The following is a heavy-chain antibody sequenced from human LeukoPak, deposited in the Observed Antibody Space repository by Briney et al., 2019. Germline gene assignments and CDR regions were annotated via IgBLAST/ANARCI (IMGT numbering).Heavy chain of an antibody. V-gene: IGHV3-48*02. J-gene: IGHJ3*02. CDR2: ISGSGSVS. CDR3: ARDGGFGCLAAFDI. D-gene: IGHD3-10*01. CDR1: GFTFSSYS. Sequence: GGSLRLSCAASGFTFSSYSMNWVRQAPGKGLEWISYISGSGSVSYYEDSVKGRFTISRDNAKNSLYLQMNSLRDEDTALYYCARDGGFGCLAAFDIWGQGTMVTVSS.